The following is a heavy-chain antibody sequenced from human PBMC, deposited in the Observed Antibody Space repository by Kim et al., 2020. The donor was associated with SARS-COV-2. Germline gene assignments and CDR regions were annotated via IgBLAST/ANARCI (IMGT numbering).Heavy chain of an antibody. J-gene: IGHJ6*02. Sequence: SVKGRFTISRDNAKNSLYLQMNSLRAEDTAVYYCARGVPGSGYTYYGMDVWGQGTTVTVSS. V-gene: IGHV3-21*01. CDR3: ARGVPGSGYTYYGMDV. D-gene: IGHD3-3*01.